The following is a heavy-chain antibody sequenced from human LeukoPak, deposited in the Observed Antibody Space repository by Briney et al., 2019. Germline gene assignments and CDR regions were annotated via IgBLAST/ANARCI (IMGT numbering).Heavy chain of an antibody. Sequence: SQTLSLTCTVSGGSISSGSYYWSWVRQPAGKGLEWIGRIYSTGSTKFNPSLKSRLTMSMDTSTDQSSLKFSLKLTSVTPADTAMYFCARQGYTASYYFLDYWSQGILVTVSS. V-gene: IGHV4-61*02. J-gene: IGHJ4*02. D-gene: IGHD3-10*01. CDR1: GGSISSGSYY. CDR2: IYSTGST. CDR3: ARQGYTASYYFLDY.